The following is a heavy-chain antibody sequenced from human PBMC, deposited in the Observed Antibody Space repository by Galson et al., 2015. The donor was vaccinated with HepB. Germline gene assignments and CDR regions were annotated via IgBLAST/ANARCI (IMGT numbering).Heavy chain of an antibody. V-gene: IGHV3-30*03. J-gene: IGHJ4*02. CDR2: ISYDGSNK. CDR3: ARDRTYCGSPSCSRMGPNY. CDR1: GFTFSSYG. Sequence: SLRLSCAASGFTFSSYGVHWVRQAPGKGLEWVAVISYDGSNKYYPDSVKGRFTISRDNSKNTVSLQMDSLRAEDTAVYYCARDRTYCGSPSCSRMGPNYWGQGTLVTVSS. D-gene: IGHD2-2*01.